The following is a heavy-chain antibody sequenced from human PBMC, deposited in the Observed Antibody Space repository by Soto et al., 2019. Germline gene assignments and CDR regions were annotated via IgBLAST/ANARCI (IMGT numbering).Heavy chain of an antibody. J-gene: IGHJ4*02. CDR1: GFTFSSYA. CDR3: AKPPFYDSRGYYNY. CDR2: ISGSGGST. D-gene: IGHD3-22*01. V-gene: IGHV3-23*01. Sequence: GGSLRLSCAASGFTFSSYAMSWVRQAPGKGLEWVSAISGSGGSTYYADSVKGRFTISRDNSKNTLYLQMNSLRAEDTAVYYSAKPPFYDSRGYYNYGGKGPLVPVSS.